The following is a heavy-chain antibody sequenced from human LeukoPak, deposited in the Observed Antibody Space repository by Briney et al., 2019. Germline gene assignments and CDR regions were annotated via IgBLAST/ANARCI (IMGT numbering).Heavy chain of an antibody. V-gene: IGHV3-23*01. J-gene: IGHJ6*02. Sequence: GGSLRPSCAASGFSFSSSAMTWVRQAPGKGLEWVSGISVSGDNTYYADSVKGRFTISRDDSKNTLDLQMSSLRADDTAVYYCAKEDSSWIYGMDVWGQGTTVTVSS. CDR2: ISVSGDNT. CDR3: AKEDSSWIYGMDV. D-gene: IGHD2-15*01. CDR1: GFSFSSSA.